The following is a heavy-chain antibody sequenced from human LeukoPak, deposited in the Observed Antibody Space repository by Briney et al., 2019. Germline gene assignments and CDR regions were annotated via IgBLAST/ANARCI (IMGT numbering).Heavy chain of an antibody. CDR3: AKDSAIFGVVIIPLDY. J-gene: IGHJ4*02. CDR1: GSTFSSYA. Sequence: GGSLRLSCAASGSTFSSYAMSWVRQAPGKGLEWVSAISGSGGSTYYADSVKGRFTISRDNSKNTLYLQMNSLRAEDTAVYYCAKDSAIFGVVIIPLDYWGQGTLVTVSS. CDR2: ISGSGGST. D-gene: IGHD3-3*01. V-gene: IGHV3-23*01.